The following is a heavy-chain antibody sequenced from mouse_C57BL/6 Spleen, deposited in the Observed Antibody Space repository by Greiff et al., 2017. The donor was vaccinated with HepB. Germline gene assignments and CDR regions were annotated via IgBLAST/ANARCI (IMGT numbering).Heavy chain of an antibody. CDR3: TRQRLLQWYFDV. Sequence: EVKLMESGGGLVQPGGSMKLSCAASGFTFSDAWMDWVRQSPEKGLEWVAEIRNKANNHATYYAESVKGRFTISRDDSKSSVYLQMNSLRAEDTGIYYCTRQRLLQWYFDVWGTGTTVTVSS. CDR1: GFTFSDAW. CDR2: IRNKANNHAT. D-gene: IGHD2-3*01. J-gene: IGHJ1*03. V-gene: IGHV6-6*01.